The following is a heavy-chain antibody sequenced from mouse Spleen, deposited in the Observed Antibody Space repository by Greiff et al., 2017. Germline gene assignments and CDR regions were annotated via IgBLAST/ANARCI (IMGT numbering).Heavy chain of an antibody. Sequence: EVHLVESEGGLVQPGSSMKLSCTASGFTFSDYYMAWVRQVPEKGLEWVANINYDGSSTYYLDSLKSRFIISRDNAKNILYLQMSSLKSEDTATYYCARDRDYDGSHYFDYWGQGTTLTVSS. D-gene: IGHD1-1*01. CDR3: ARDRDYDGSHYFDY. V-gene: IGHV5-16*01. CDR2: INYDGSST. CDR1: GFTFSDYY. J-gene: IGHJ2*01.